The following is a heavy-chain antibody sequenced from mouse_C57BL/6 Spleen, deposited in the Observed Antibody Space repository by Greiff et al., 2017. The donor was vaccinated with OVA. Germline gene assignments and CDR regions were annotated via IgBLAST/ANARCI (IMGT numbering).Heavy chain of an antibody. J-gene: IGHJ2*01. Sequence: QVQLQQPGAELVKPGASVKMSCKASGYTFTSYWITWVKQRPGQGLEWIGDIYPGSGSTNYNEKFKSKATLTVDTSSSTAYMQLSSLTSEDSAVYYCARGGGYDEGGYFDYWGQGTTLTVSS. CDR1: GYTFTSYW. V-gene: IGHV1-55*01. D-gene: IGHD2-2*01. CDR3: ARGGGYDEGGYFDY. CDR2: IYPGSGST.